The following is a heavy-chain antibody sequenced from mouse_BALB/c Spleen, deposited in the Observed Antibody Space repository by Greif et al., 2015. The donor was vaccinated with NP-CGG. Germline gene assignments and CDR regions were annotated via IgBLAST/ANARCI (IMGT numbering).Heavy chain of an antibody. CDR2: INPSTGYT. CDR1: GYTFTSYW. CDR3: ARREVTIAY. V-gene: IGHV1-7*01. Sequence: VQVVESGAELAKPGASVKMSCKASGYTFTSYWMHWVKQRPGQGLEWIGYINPSTGYTEYNQKFKDKATLTADKSSSTAYMQLSSLTSEDSAVYYCARREVTIAYWGQGTLVTVSA. D-gene: IGHD2-2*01. J-gene: IGHJ3*01.